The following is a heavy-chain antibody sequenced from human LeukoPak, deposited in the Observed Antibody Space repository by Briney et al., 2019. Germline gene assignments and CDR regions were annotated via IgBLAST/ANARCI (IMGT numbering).Heavy chain of an antibody. D-gene: IGHD3-16*02. Sequence: SETLSLTCAVYGGSFSGYYWSWIRQPPGKGLEWIGEINHSGSTNYNPSLKSRVTISVDTSKNQFSLKLSSVTAADTAVYYCAREGDYDYVWGSYPWGYWGQGTLVTVPS. CDR1: GGSFSGYY. V-gene: IGHV4-34*01. CDR3: AREGDYDYVWGSYPWGY. CDR2: INHSGST. J-gene: IGHJ4*02.